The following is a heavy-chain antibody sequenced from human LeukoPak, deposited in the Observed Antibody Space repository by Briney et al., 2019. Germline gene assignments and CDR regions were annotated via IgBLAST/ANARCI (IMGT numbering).Heavy chain of an antibody. CDR1: GFSFSSYY. CDR3: ARESFNGCGSYVY. V-gene: IGHV3-74*01. CDR2: IKTDGSET. D-gene: IGHD1-26*01. J-gene: IGHJ4*02. Sequence: PGGSLRLSCAASGFSFSSYYMHWVRQAPGKGLVWVSRIKTDGSETKYADSVKGRFTVSRDNAQNTLYLQMNSLGDEDTAVYYCARESFNGCGSYVYWGQGTLVTVSS.